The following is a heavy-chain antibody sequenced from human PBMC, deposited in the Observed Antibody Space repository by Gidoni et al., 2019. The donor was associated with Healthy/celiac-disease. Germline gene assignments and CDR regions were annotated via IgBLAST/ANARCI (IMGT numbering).Heavy chain of an antibody. CDR2: ISGSGGST. CDR1: GFTFSSYA. CDR3: AKTRRDEGSHGY. J-gene: IGHJ4*02. Sequence: EVQLLESGGGLVQPGGSLRLSCAASGFTFSSYAMSWVRQAPGKGLEWVSAISGSGGSTYYADSVKCRFTISRDNSKNTLYLQMNSLRAEDTAVYYCAKTRRDEGSHGYWGRGTLVTVSS. V-gene: IGHV3-23*01. D-gene: IGHD3-10*01.